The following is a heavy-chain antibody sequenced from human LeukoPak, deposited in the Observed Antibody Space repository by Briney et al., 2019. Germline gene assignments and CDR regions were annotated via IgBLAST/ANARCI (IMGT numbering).Heavy chain of an antibody. Sequence: GGSLRLSCVASGFIFSNYWMSWVRQVPGKGLEWVANMRQDGREKYLVDSVKGRFTISRDNAKKSLYLQMNSLRAEDTALYYCVKDFYASGSYLFDNWGQGTLVTVSS. D-gene: IGHD3-10*01. V-gene: IGHV3-7*03. CDR3: VKDFYASGSYLFDN. CDR2: MRQDGREK. CDR1: GFIFSNYW. J-gene: IGHJ4*02.